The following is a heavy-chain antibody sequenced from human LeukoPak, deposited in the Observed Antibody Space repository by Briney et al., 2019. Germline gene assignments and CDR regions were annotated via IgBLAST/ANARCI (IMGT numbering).Heavy chain of an antibody. J-gene: IGHJ4*02. CDR2: INSGGFTI. Sequence: PGGSLRLSCGASGFTFSNYGMNWVRQAPGKGLEWVSYINSGGFTIYYADSVKGRFTISRDNAKNSLYLQMNSLRVEDTAVYYCAREAITMRTVVINEDYFDYWGQGTLVTVSS. CDR3: AREAITMRTVVINEDYFDY. CDR1: GFTFSNYG. V-gene: IGHV3-48*03. D-gene: IGHD3-22*01.